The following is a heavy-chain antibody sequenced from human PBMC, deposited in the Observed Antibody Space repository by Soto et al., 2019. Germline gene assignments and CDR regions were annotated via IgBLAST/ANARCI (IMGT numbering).Heavy chain of an antibody. Sequence: QVQLQESGPGLVKPSWTLSLICIVSGDSVTFGHRYWSWMLQPPGKGLEWLGHIFFPGAINYRPSLKSRVTMSVASSKSQFSLNLTSVRAADSAIYYCARARPDSAGSRLGRRLDVWGQGTTVTVSS. J-gene: IGHJ6*02. CDR3: ARARPDSAGSRLGRRLDV. D-gene: IGHD3-10*01. V-gene: IGHV4-61*01. CDR1: GDSVTFGHRY. CDR2: IFFPGAI.